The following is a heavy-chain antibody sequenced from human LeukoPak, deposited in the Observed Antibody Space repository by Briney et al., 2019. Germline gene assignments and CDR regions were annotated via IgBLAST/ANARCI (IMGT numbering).Heavy chain of an antibody. V-gene: IGHV1-2*02. J-gene: IGHJ5*02. CDR1: GYTFTGYY. CDR2: INPNSGGT. D-gene: IGHD6-13*01. CDR3: ARDRGIAAAGIWFDP. Sequence: GASVKVSCKASGYTFTGYYMHWVRQAPGQGLEWMGWINPNSGGTNYAQKFQGRVTMTRDTSISTAYMELSRLRSDDTAVYYCARDRGIAAAGIWFDPWGQGTLVTVSS.